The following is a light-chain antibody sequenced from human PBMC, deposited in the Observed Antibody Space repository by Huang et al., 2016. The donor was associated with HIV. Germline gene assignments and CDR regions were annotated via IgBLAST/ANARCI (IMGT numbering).Light chain of an antibody. CDR2: EVS. Sequence: DIVMTQTPLSLSVTPGQPASISCNSNQSLLHSDCKTYLHWFLLKPGQSPQLLISEVSNRFSGVPDRFSGTGSGTNFTLKISRVRSEDLGLYYCMQSLEPATFGQGTKLEIK. CDR1: QSLLHSDCKTY. J-gene: IGKJ1*01. V-gene: IGKV2D-29*02. CDR3: MQSLEPAT.